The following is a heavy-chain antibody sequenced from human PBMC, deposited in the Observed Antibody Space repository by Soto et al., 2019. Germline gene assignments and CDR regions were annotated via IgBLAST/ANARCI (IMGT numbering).Heavy chain of an antibody. J-gene: IGHJ3*02. V-gene: IGHV1-46*03. D-gene: IGHD3-22*01. CDR2: INPSGGST. CDR3: ATVDYDSSGYLQGDAFDI. CDR1: GYTFTSYY. Sequence: GASVKVSCKASGYTFTSYYMHWVRQAPGQGLEWMGIINPSGGSTSYAQKFQGRVTMTRDTSTSTVYMELSSLRSEDTAVYYCATVDYDSSGYLQGDAFDIWGQGTMVTVS.